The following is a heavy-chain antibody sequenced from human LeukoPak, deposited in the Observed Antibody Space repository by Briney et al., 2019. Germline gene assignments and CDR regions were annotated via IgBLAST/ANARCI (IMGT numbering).Heavy chain of an antibody. J-gene: IGHJ4*02. CDR3: ARDITELERLFDY. D-gene: IGHD1-1*01. V-gene: IGHV4-4*02. CDR1: GGSISSSNW. Sequence: SETLSLTCAVSGGSISSSNWWSWVRQPPGKGLEWIGEIYHSGSTNYNPSLKSRVTISVDKSKNQFSLKLSSVTAADTAVYYCARDITELERLFDYWGQGTLVTVSS. CDR2: IYHSGST.